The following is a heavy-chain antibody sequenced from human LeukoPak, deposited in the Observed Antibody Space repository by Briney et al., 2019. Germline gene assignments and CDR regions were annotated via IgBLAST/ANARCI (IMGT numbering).Heavy chain of an antibody. CDR2: TYHSGTS. V-gene: IGHV4-38-2*01. CDR3: ACSAQYSYYYYMDV. Sequence: PGGSLRLSCAASGFTFSSYAMSWVRQAPGKGLEWIGTTYHSGTSYYNPSLKSRVTISVDTSKNQLSLKVNSVTAADTAEYYCACSAQYSYYYYMDVWGKGTTVTVSS. CDR1: GFTFSSYA. J-gene: IGHJ6*03. D-gene: IGHD2/OR15-2a*01.